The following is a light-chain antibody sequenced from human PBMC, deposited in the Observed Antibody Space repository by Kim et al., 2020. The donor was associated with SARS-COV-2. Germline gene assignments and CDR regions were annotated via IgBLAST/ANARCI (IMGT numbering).Light chain of an antibody. CDR3: QQRNNWPPAVT. J-gene: IGKJ4*01. CDR2: DAS. V-gene: IGKV3-11*01. CDR1: QRMGIS. Sequence: PGERATRSWRASQRMGISLAWYQRKPGQAPRLLVYDASNGATGIPDRFSGSGSGTDFTLTISSLEPEDFAIYYCQQRNNWPPAVTFGGGTKVDIK.